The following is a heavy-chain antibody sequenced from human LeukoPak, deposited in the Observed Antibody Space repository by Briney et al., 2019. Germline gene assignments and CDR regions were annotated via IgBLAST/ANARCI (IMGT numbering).Heavy chain of an antibody. CDR3: ARVGLWAAASRGSDY. V-gene: IGHV4-34*01. CDR1: GGSFSGYY. Sequence: SETLSLTCAVYGGSFSGYYWSWIRQPPGKGLEWIGEINHSGSTNYNPSLKSRVTISVDTSKNQFSLKLSSVTAADTAVYYCARVGLWAAASRGSDYWGQGTLVTVSS. J-gene: IGHJ4*02. D-gene: IGHD2-2*01. CDR2: INHSGST.